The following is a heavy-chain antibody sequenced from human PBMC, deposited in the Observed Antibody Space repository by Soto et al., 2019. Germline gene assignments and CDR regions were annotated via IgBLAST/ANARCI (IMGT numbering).Heavy chain of an antibody. CDR2: IYPGESDT. CDR3: ARLEMNGIEK. D-gene: IGHD2-21*01. CDR1: GYTFSTHL. V-gene: IGHV5-51*01. Sequence: VESLKISFKFSGYTFSTHLISLVRQMPGKGLEWMGIIYPGESDTRYSPSFQGQVTISADKSFRTAYLQWRSLKDSDTAIYFCARLEMNGIEKWGPGTPV. J-gene: IGHJ4*02.